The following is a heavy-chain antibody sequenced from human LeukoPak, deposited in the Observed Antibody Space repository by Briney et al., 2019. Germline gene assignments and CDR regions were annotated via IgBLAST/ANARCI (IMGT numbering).Heavy chain of an antibody. CDR3: ARRGYASSWSFDY. CDR2: IYYSGST. J-gene: IGHJ4*02. Sequence: SETLSLTCTVSGGSISGYYWNWVRQPPGKGLEWIAYIYYSGSTKYNPSLKSRVTISVDTSKNQFSLKLSSVTAADTAVYYCARRGYASSWSFDYWGQGTLVTVSS. V-gene: IGHV4-59*08. CDR1: GGSISGYY. D-gene: IGHD6-13*01.